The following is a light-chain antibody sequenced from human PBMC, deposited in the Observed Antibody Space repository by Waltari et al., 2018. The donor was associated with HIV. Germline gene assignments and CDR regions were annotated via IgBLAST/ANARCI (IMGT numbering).Light chain of an antibody. J-gene: IGLJ1*01. CDR1: KLENKY. V-gene: IGLV3-1*01. CDR2: QGT. CDR3: QAWDSSSGV. Sequence: SYELTQPPSVSVSPGQTAIITCSGHKLENKYGCWYQQKAGQSPVLVIYQGTKRPPGIPERFSGSKSWNTATLTISGTQAMDEAYYYCQAWDSSSGVFGTGTKVTVL.